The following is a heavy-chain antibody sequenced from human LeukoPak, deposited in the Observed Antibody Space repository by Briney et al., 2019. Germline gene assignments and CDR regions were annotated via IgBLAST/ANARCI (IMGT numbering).Heavy chain of an antibody. CDR2: ISGYNGKI. CDR1: GYTFTSYG. CDR3: ARDYRDVLLWFGELSK. J-gene: IGHJ4*02. D-gene: IGHD3-10*01. V-gene: IGHV1-18*01. Sequence: ASVKVSCKASGYTFTSYGISWVRQAPGQGLEWMGWISGYNGKINYAQKLQGRVTMTTDTSTSTAYMELRSLRSDDTAVYYCARDYRDVLLWFGELSKWGQGTLVTVSS.